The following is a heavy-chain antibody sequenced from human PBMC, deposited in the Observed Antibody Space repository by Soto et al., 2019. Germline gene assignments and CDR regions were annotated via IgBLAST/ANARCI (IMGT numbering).Heavy chain of an antibody. CDR1: GGSFSGYY. CDR2: INHSGST. D-gene: IGHD2-8*02. V-gene: IGHV4-34*01. J-gene: IGHJ4*02. Sequence: QVQLQQWGAGLLKPSETLSLTCAVYGGSFSGYYWTWIRQPPGTGLEWIGEINHSGSTNYNPSLKSRLTIPVAPSKNQFSLKLTSVTAAATAVYYCARDKITGLFDYWGQGTLVTVSS. CDR3: ARDKITGLFDY.